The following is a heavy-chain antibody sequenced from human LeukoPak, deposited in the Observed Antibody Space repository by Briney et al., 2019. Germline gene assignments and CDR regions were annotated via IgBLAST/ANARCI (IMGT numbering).Heavy chain of an antibody. D-gene: IGHD4-23*01. J-gene: IGHJ6*03. CDR3: ARGRIGGKRLRDYYYYMDV. V-gene: IGHV3-33*01. CDR1: GFTFSSYG. Sequence: GSLRLSCAASGFTFSSYGMHWVRQAPGKGLEWVAVIWYDGSNKYYADSVKGRFTISRDNSKNTLYLQMNSLRAEDTAVYYCARGRIGGKRLRDYYYYMDVWGNGTTVTVSS. CDR2: IWYDGSNK.